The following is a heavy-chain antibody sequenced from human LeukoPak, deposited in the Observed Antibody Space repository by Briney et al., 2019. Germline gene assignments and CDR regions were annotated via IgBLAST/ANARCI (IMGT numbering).Heavy chain of an antibody. CDR1: GFTFSSYA. CDR3: ARDAEHFDWLFPFDY. J-gene: IGHJ4*02. Sequence: GGSLRLSCAASGFTFSSYAMHWVRQAPGKGLEWVAVISYDGSNKYYADSVKGRFTISRDNSKNTLYLQMNSLRAEDTAVYYCARDAEHFDWLFPFDYWGQGTLVTVSS. D-gene: IGHD3-9*01. CDR2: ISYDGSNK. V-gene: IGHV3-30-3*01.